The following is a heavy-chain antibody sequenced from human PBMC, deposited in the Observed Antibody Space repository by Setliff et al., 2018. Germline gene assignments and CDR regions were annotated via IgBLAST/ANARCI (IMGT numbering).Heavy chain of an antibody. CDR3: ASFPVGLVRGVIINYFDY. J-gene: IGHJ4*02. CDR1: GGSFSGYY. D-gene: IGHD3-10*01. V-gene: IGHV4-34*01. Sequence: PSETLSLTCAVCGGSFSGYYWSWIRQPPGKGLEWIGEIKDSGSTNYNPSLKSRVTISVDTSKNQFSLKLSSVTAADTAVYYCASFPVGLVRGVIINYFDYWGQGTLVTVSS. CDR2: IKDSGST.